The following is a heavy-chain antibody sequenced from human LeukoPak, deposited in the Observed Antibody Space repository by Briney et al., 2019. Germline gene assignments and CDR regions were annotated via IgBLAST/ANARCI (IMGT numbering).Heavy chain of an antibody. CDR3: ARRAIGEPAFDY. J-gene: IGHJ4*02. Sequence: SETLSLTCTVSGGSISSSSYYWGWIRQPPGKGLEWIGSIYYSGSTYYNPSLKSRVTISVDTSKNQFSLKLSSVTAADTAVYYCARRAIGEPAFDYWGQGTLVTVSS. V-gene: IGHV4-39*01. CDR1: GGSISSSSYY. D-gene: IGHD3-10*01. CDR2: IYYSGST.